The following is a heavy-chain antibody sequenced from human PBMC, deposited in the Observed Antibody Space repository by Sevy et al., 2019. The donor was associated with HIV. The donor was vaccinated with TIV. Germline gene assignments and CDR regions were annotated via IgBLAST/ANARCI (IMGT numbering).Heavy chain of an antibody. CDR2: IHSTGGS. CDR3: ARVPGIIVPAAIPDRYYYSMDV. J-gene: IGHJ6*02. CDR1: GGSISTYY. Sequence: SETLSLTCTVSGGSISTYYWTWIRQPPGKGLEWLGSIHSTGGSNDNPSLNGRITLSVDTSKNQFSMKMSSVTTADTAVYYCARVPGIIVPAAIPDRYYYSMDVWGQGTTVTVSS. V-gene: IGHV4-59*01. D-gene: IGHD2-2*02.